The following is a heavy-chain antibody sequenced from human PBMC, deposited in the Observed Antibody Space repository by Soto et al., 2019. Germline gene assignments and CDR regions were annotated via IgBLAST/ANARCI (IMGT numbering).Heavy chain of an antibody. Sequence: SETLSLTCTVSGGSVSSGSYHWTWIRQPPGKGLEWIGYIYYSGSTNYNPSLKSRVTISVDTSKKQFSLKLSSVTAADTAVYYCAIDGLEGWFDPWGQGIPVTVSS. CDR3: AIDGLEGWFDP. CDR1: GGSVSSGSYH. J-gene: IGHJ5*02. CDR2: IYYSGST. V-gene: IGHV4-61*01.